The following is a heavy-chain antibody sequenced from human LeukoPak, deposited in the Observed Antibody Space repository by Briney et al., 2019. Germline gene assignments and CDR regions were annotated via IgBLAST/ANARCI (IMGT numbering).Heavy chain of an antibody. CDR2: ISYDGTNK. V-gene: IGHV3-30*18. CDR1: GFSFSYYG. J-gene: IGHJ2*01. D-gene: IGHD4-17*01. Sequence: PGGSLRLSCSASGFSFSYYGFHWVRQAPGKGLEWVALISYDGTNKYYADSVKGRFTISRDNSKNTLYLQMSSLRTEDTAVYFCVKGSTVTTGNWFFDLWGRGTLVTVSS. CDR3: VKGSTVTTGNWFFDL.